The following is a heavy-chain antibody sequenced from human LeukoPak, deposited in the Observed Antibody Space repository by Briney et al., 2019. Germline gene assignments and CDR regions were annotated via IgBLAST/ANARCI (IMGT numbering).Heavy chain of an antibody. V-gene: IGHV4-59*08. D-gene: IGHD5-18*01. CDR2: IYYSGST. J-gene: IGHJ4*02. CDR3: ARGQRGYSFGYAFDY. CDR1: GGSVSNYY. Sequence: SETLSLTCTVSGGSVSNYYWSWIRQPPGKGLEWIGYIYYSGSTNYNPSLKSRVTISVDTSKNQFSLKLSSVTAADTAVYYCARGQRGYSFGYAFDYWGQGTLVTVSS.